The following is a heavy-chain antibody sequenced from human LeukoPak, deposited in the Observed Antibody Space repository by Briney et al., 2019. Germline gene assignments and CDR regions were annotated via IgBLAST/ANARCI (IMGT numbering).Heavy chain of an antibody. CDR3: ATETIGRHYDY. J-gene: IGHJ4*02. D-gene: IGHD1-14*01. V-gene: IGHV3-21*01. CDR2: IGPTGTDR. CDR1: GFTFSSCG. Sequence: GGSLRLSCAASGFTFSSCGFNWVRQAPGKGLEWVSSIGPTGTDRYYADSVRGRFTIPRDNAKNSMYLQMDSLRDEDTAVYYCATETIGRHYDYWGQGTLLTVSS.